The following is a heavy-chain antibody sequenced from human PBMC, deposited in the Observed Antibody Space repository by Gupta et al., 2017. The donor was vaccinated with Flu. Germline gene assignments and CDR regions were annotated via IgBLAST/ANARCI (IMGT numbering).Heavy chain of an antibody. V-gene: IGHV3-13*01. Sequence: GQGLEWVSASGTLGDTFYAESGKGRFIISRENATNSLYLQMNSLRAGDTAVYYCARGTYCDSGSCSNEPPDFWGQGTLVTVSS. CDR2: SGTLGDT. CDR3: ARGTYCDSGSCSNEPPDF. J-gene: IGHJ4*02. D-gene: IGHD4-17*01.